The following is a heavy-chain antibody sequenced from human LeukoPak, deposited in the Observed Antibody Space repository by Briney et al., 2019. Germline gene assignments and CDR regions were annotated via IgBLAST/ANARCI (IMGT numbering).Heavy chain of an antibody. V-gene: IGHV4-34*01. J-gene: IGHJ6*03. CDR3: ARGRVVVVAATRFYYYYYMDV. Sequence: PSETLSLTCAVSGGSLSGYYWTWIRQPPGKGLEWIGEINHSGSTNYNPSLKSRVTISVDTSRKQFFLRLSSVTAADTAVYCCARGRVVVVAATRFYYYYYMDVWGKGTTVTVSS. D-gene: IGHD2-15*01. CDR1: GGSLSGYY. CDR2: INHSGST.